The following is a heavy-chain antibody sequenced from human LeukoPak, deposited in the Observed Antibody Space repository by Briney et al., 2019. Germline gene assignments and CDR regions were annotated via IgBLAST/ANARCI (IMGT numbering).Heavy chain of an antibody. CDR3: ARDSGMTIGAFDI. CDR2: IWYDGSNK. D-gene: IGHD3-10*01. CDR1: GFTFSSYG. Sequence: GGSLRLSCAASGFTFSSYGMHWVRQAPGKGLEWVAVIWYDGSNKYYADSVKGRFTISRDNSKNTLYLQMNSLRAEDTAVYYCARDSGMTIGAFDIWGQGTMVTVSS. J-gene: IGHJ3*02. V-gene: IGHV3-33*01.